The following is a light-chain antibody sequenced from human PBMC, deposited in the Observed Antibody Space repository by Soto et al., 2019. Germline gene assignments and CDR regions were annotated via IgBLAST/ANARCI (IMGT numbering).Light chain of an antibody. Sequence: EILMTQSPATLSVSPGERATLSCRASQSMSSNLAWYQQKRGQAPRLLIYGESTRATGIPHRFSGSGSGTELSLTITRLQSEDFAVSYCQKYHNWPPTCGQGTKVDIK. V-gene: IGKV3-15*01. CDR3: QKYHNWPPT. J-gene: IGKJ1*01. CDR1: QSMSSN. CDR2: GES.